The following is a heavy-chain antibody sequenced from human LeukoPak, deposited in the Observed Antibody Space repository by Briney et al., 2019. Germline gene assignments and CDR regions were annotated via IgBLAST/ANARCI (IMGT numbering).Heavy chain of an antibody. V-gene: IGHV3-11*04. J-gene: IGHJ3*02. CDR2: TIMTGTTI. CDR1: GFTFSDYY. D-gene: IGHD4-11*01. CDR3: ARGYSNYGYAFDI. Sequence: GGSLRLSCAASGFTFSDYYMTWIRQAPGKGLEWVSYTIMTGTTIYYVDSVKGRFTISRDNAKNSLYLQMNSLRAEDTAVYYCARGYSNYGYAFDIWGQGTMVTVSS.